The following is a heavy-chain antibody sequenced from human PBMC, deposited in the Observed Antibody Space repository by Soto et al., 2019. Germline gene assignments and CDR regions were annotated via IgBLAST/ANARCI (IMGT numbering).Heavy chain of an antibody. Sequence: XGSLRLYRRASEFTFSSTWLHWVRHAPGKGLVWVSHINNDGSITTYADSVRGRFTISRDNAKNTVYLQMNSLRAEDTAMYYCATDGSYAQHIWGQGTTVTVSS. V-gene: IGHV3-74*03. CDR2: INNDGSIT. J-gene: IGHJ6*02. D-gene: IGHD3-16*01. CDR1: EFTFSSTW. CDR3: ATDGSYAQHI.